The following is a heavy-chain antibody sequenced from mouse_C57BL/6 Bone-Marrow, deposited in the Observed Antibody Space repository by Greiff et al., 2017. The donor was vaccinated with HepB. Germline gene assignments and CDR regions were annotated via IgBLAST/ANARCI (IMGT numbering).Heavy chain of an antibody. Sequence: EVHLVESGGGLVKPGGSLKLSCAASGFTFSDYGMHWVRQAPEKGLEWVAYISSGSSTIYYADTVTGRFTISRDNAKNTLFLQMTSLRSEDTAMYYCARGYYGSSPYWYFDVWGTGTTVTVSS. J-gene: IGHJ1*03. CDR2: ISSGSSTI. D-gene: IGHD1-1*01. CDR1: GFTFSDYG. CDR3: ARGYYGSSPYWYFDV. V-gene: IGHV5-17*01.